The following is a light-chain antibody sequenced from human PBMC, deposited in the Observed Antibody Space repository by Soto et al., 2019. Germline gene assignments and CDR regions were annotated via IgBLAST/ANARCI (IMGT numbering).Light chain of an antibody. CDR2: DVS. Sequence: SALTQPASVSGSPGQSITISCTGTGSDYVSWYQQHPGKAPRLIIYDVSDRPSGVSNRFSGSKSGNTASLTISGLQAEDEAHYYCCSYKASSVLFGGGTKVTVL. CDR1: GSDY. V-gene: IGLV2-14*03. J-gene: IGLJ2*01. CDR3: CSYKASSVL.